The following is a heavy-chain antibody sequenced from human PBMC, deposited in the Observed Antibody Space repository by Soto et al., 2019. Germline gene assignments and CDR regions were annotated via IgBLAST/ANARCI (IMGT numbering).Heavy chain of an antibody. Sequence: SSETLSHTCSVSGGSIINYHWNWIRQTSGKGLEWIGRIYSNVITYYNPSLRSRLTISVDTSKNQFSLKLTSVTAADTAIYYCARDTSAAVTNRYFDYWGQGTLVTVSS. CDR3: ARDTSAAVTNRYFDY. D-gene: IGHD2-2*01. J-gene: IGHJ4*02. CDR2: IYSNVIT. V-gene: IGHV4-4*07. CDR1: GGSIINYH.